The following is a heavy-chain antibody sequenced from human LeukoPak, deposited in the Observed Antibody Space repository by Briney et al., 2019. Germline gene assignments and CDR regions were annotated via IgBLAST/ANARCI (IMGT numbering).Heavy chain of an antibody. D-gene: IGHD3-10*01. J-gene: IGHJ4*02. CDR3: ARDNGLLWFGELSD. V-gene: IGHV3-30*02. Sequence: GGSLRLSCAASGFTFSSYGMHWVRQAPGKGLEWVAFIRYDGSNKYYADSVKGRFTISRDNSKNTLHLQMNSLRAEDTAVYYCARDNGLLWFGELSDWGQGTLVTVSS. CDR2: IRYDGSNK. CDR1: GFTFSSYG.